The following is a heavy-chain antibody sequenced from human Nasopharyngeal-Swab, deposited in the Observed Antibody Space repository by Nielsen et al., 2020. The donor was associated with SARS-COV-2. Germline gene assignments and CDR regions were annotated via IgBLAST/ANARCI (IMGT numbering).Heavy chain of an antibody. D-gene: IGHD1-1*01. Sequence: SETLSLTCSVSGGSISGYFLSWIRQPAGEGLEWIGRVYTSGSTNYNLSFKSRVTISIDMSKNQFSLELRSVTAADTAFYYCARSGTTKYGLDVWGQGTTVIVSS. CDR1: GGSISGYF. J-gene: IGHJ6*01. V-gene: IGHV4-4*07. CDR2: VYTSGST. CDR3: ARSGTTKYGLDV.